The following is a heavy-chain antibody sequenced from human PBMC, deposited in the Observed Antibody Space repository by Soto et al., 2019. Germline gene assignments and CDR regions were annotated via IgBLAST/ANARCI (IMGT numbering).Heavy chain of an antibody. D-gene: IGHD3-9*01. CDR1: GYTFTSYG. J-gene: IGHJ6*02. Sequence: ASAKVSCKASGYTFTSYGISWVRQAPGQGLEWMGWISAYNGNTNYAQKLQGRVTMTTDTSTSTAYMELRSLRTDDTAVYYCARDTPNYDILTCYYGMDVWGQGTTVTVAS. CDR2: ISAYNGNT. V-gene: IGHV1-18*04. CDR3: ARDTPNYDILTCYYGMDV.